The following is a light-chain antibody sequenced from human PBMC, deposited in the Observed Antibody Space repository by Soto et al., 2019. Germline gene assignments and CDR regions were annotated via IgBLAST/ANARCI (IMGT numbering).Light chain of an antibody. J-gene: IGLJ1*01. CDR2: SNN. V-gene: IGLV1-44*01. CDR1: SSNIGSNT. Sequence: QSVLTQPPSASGTPGQRGTISWSGSSSNIGSNTVNWYQQLPGTAPKLLIYSNNQRPSGVPDRFSGSKSGTSASLAISGLQSEDEADYYCAAWDDSLNAYVFGTGTKVTVL. CDR3: AAWDDSLNAYV.